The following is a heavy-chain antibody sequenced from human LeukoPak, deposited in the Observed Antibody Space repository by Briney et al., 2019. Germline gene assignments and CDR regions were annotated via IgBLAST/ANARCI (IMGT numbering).Heavy chain of an antibody. D-gene: IGHD6-13*01. Sequence: GGSLRLSCAASGFTFSSYAMHWVRQAPGKGLGWVSVISHDGSNKYYADSVKGRFTISRDNSKNTLYLQMNSLRAEDTAVYYCARDMSSSWYSPYYYYGMDVWGQGTTVTVSS. CDR2: ISHDGSNK. CDR1: GFTFSSYA. CDR3: ARDMSSSWYSPYYYYGMDV. J-gene: IGHJ6*02. V-gene: IGHV3-30-3*01.